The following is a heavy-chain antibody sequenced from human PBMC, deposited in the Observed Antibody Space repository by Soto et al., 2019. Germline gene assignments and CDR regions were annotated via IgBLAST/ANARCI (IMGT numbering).Heavy chain of an antibody. Sequence: EVQLVESGGGFVQPGGSLSLSCAASGFTLSTDWMTWVRQAPGQGLEWVANINPDGSERYYVDSVKGRFTISRDNVKNSLYLQVNGLRAEYTALYYCARARIDLWGRGTLVTVSS. CDR3: ARARIDL. CDR1: GFTLSTDW. V-gene: IGHV3-7*01. J-gene: IGHJ2*01. CDR2: INPDGSER.